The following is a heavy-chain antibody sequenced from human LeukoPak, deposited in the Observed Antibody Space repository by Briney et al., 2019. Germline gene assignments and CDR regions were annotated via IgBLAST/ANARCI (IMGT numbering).Heavy chain of an antibody. CDR3: AIPNGHSSGWYLEYYFDY. D-gene: IGHD6-19*01. Sequence: PGGSLRLSCAASGFTFSSYAMHWVRQAPGKGLEYVSAISSNGGSAYYANSVKGRFTISRDNSKNTLYLQMNSLRAEDTAVYYCAIPNGHSSGWYLEYYFDYWGQGTLVTVSS. CDR2: ISSNGGSA. CDR1: GFTFSSYA. J-gene: IGHJ4*02. V-gene: IGHV3-64*01.